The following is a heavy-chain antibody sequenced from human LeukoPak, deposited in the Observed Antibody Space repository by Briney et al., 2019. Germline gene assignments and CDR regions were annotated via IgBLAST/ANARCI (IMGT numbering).Heavy chain of an antibody. J-gene: IGHJ3*02. Sequence: PGGSLRLSCAAPGFTFSSYGMSWVRQAPGKGLEWVSAISGSGGSTYYADSVKGRFTISRDNSKNTLYLQMNSLRAEDTAVYYCAKVDTYYYDSSGYGGSNGAFDIWGQGTMVTVSS. CDR3: AKVDTYYYDSSGYGGSNGAFDI. CDR2: ISGSGGST. CDR1: GFTFSSYG. D-gene: IGHD3-22*01. V-gene: IGHV3-23*01.